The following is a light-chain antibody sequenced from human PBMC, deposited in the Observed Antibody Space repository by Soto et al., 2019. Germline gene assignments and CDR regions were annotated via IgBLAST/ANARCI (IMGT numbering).Light chain of an antibody. V-gene: IGKV3-20*01. CDR3: HQYGSSHS. J-gene: IGKJ2*03. CDR2: GVS. Sequence: EVVLTQSPGTLSLSPGERATLSCRASQSVINYLGWYQQKPGQAPRLLIYGVSSRATGIPDRFSGSGSETDFTLTISRLEPEDFAVYYCHQYGSSHSFGQGTKVDIK. CDR1: QSVINY.